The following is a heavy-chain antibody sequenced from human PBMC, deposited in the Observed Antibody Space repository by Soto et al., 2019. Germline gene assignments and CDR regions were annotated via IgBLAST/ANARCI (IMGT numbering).Heavy chain of an antibody. Sequence: PGGSLRLSCVACGFTVSSYGMHWVRQAPGKGLEWGAVISYDGSNKYYADSVKGRFTISRDNSKNTLYLQMNSLRAEDTAVYYCAKALYCSGGSCYGLNYHYGLDVWGQGTTVTVSS. V-gene: IGHV3-30*18. CDR2: ISYDGSNK. CDR3: AKALYCSGGSCYGLNYHYGLDV. J-gene: IGHJ6*02. CDR1: GFTVSSYG. D-gene: IGHD2-15*01.